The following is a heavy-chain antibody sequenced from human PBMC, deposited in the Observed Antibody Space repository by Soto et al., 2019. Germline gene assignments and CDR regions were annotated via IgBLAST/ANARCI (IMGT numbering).Heavy chain of an antibody. D-gene: IGHD4-17*01. Sequence: EVQLVESGGGLVQPGGSLKLPCAVSGFTFSGSAMHWVRQASGKGLEWVGRIRSKSNSYATAYAASVKGRFTISRDDSKNTAYLQMNSLKTEDTAVYYCTRDYGDYVRDYWGQGTLVTVSS. CDR3: TRDYGDYVRDY. CDR1: GFTFSGSA. CDR2: IRSKSNSYAT. V-gene: IGHV3-73*01. J-gene: IGHJ4*02.